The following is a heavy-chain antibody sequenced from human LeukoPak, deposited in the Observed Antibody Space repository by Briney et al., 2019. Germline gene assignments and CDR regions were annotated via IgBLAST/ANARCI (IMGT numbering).Heavy chain of an antibody. V-gene: IGHV3-11*01. CDR3: AKDTRYSGSYYFVFDY. CDR2: LSNRGSDI. Sequence: GGSLRLSCAVSGFTFSDHYMTWIRQAPGKGLEYISYLSNRGSDIFYADSVKGRFSISRDNAKNSLYLQMNSLRAEDTAVYYCAKDTRYSGSYYFVFDYWGQGTLVTVSS. J-gene: IGHJ4*02. D-gene: IGHD1-26*01. CDR1: GFTFSDHY.